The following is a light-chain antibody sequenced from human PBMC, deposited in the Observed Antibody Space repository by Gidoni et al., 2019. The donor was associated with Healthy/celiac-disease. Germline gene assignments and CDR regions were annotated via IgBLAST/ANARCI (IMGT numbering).Light chain of an antibody. V-gene: IGKV3-20*01. CDR1: QSVSSSY. Sequence: EIVLTQSPGTLSLSPGERATLSCRASQSVSSSYLAWYQQKPGKAPRLLIYGASSRATGIPDRCSGSGSGTDFTLTISRLEPEDFAVYYCQQYGSSPPLTFGQGTRLEIK. CDR2: GAS. J-gene: IGKJ5*01. CDR3: QQYGSSPPLT.